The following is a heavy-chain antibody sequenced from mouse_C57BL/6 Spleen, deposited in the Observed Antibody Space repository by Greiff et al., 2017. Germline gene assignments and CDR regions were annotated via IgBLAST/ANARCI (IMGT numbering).Heavy chain of an antibody. CDR2: IDPETGGT. CDR3: TRSPDYYGSSYLLDY. CDR1: GYTFTDYE. J-gene: IGHJ2*01. V-gene: IGHV1-15*01. D-gene: IGHD1-1*01. Sequence: VQLQQSGAELVRPGASVTLSCKASGYTFTDYEMHWVKQTPVHGLEWIGAIDPETGGTAYNQKFKGKAILTADKSSSTAYMELRSLTSEDSAVYYCTRSPDYYGSSYLLDYWGQGTTLTVSS.